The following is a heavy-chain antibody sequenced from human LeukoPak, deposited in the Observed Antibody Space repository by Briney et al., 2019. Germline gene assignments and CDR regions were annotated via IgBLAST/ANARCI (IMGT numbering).Heavy chain of an antibody. CDR2: ISYDGSNK. J-gene: IGHJ4*02. D-gene: IGHD6-19*01. CDR3: ARDPFHSSGSLDY. V-gene: IGHV3-30-3*01. CDR1: GFTFSSYA. Sequence: GGSLRLSCAASGFTFSSYAMHWVRQAPGKGLEWVAVISYDGSNKYYADSVKGRFTISRDNSKNTLYLQMNSLRAEDTAVYYCARDPFHSSGSLDYWDQGTLVTVSS.